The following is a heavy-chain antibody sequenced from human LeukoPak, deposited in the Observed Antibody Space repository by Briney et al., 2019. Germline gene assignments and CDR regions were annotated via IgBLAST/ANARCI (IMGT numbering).Heavy chain of an antibody. CDR2: IYHSGST. D-gene: IGHD5-24*01. V-gene: IGHV4-38-2*02. CDR3: ARGSRWLQWLDY. J-gene: IGHJ4*02. CDR1: GYSISSGYY. Sequence: SETLSLTCTVSGYSISSGYYWGWIRQPPGKGLEWIGSIYHSGSTYYNPSLKSRVTISVDTSKNQFSLKLSSVTAADTAVYYCARGSRWLQWLDYWGQGTLVTVSS.